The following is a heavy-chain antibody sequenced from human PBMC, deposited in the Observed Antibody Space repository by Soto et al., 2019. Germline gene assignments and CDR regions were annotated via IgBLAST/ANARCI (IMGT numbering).Heavy chain of an antibody. Sequence: ASVKVSCKASGYTFTGYYMHWVRRAPGQGLEWMGWINPNSGGTNYAQKFQGRVTMTRDTSISTAYMELSRLRSDDTAVYYCARGRICSSTSCYQGDWFDPWGQGTLVTVSS. V-gene: IGHV1-2*02. CDR1: GYTFTGYY. D-gene: IGHD2-2*01. CDR2: INPNSGGT. CDR3: ARGRICSSTSCYQGDWFDP. J-gene: IGHJ5*02.